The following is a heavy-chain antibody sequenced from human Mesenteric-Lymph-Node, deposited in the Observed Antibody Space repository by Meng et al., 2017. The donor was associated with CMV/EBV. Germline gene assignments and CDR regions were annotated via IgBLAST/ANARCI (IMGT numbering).Heavy chain of an antibody. J-gene: IGHJ4*02. CDR3: ARGLWRSGSYFLTSH. CDR1: GYTFTGYY. V-gene: IGHV1-2*02. Sequence: ASVKVSCKTSGYTFTGYYIHWVRQAPGQGLEWLGWINPYTDDAKYAQKFQGRVTITRDTSISTAYMELSSLRSEDTAVYYCARGLWRSGSYFLTSHWGQGTLVTVSS. D-gene: IGHD1-26*01. CDR2: INPYTDDA.